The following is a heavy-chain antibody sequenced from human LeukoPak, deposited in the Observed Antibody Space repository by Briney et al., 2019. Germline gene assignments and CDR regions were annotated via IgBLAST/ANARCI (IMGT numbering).Heavy chain of an antibody. CDR1: GDSITNND. CDR2: ISYTGST. Sequence: SETLSLTCTVSGDSITNNDWSWLRQPPGKGLEWIGHISYTGSTNYNPSLKTRLTMSLDTSKNHFSLTLTSVTAADTALYYCARHVFSDGSPFDSWGQGSLVTVSS. J-gene: IGHJ4*02. V-gene: IGHV4-59*08. D-gene: IGHD3-10*01. CDR3: ARHVFSDGSPFDS.